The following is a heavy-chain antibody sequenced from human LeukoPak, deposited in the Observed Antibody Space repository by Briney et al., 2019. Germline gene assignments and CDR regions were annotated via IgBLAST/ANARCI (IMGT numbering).Heavy chain of an antibody. Sequence: GGSLRLSCAASGFTFSSYAMSWVRQAPGKGLEWVSAISGSGGSTYYADSVKGRFTISRDNSKNTLYLQMSSPRAEDTAVYYCANPVSGAFDIWGQGTMVTVSS. D-gene: IGHD4-4*01. J-gene: IGHJ3*02. V-gene: IGHV3-23*01. CDR3: ANPVSGAFDI. CDR1: GFTFSSYA. CDR2: ISGSGGST.